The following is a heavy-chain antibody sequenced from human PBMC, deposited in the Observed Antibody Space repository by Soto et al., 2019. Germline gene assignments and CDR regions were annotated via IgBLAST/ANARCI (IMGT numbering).Heavy chain of an antibody. CDR1: GGSISSGGYY. CDR3: VRTANWLDP. V-gene: IGHV4-39*01. Sequence: PSETLSLTCTVSGGSISSGGYYWGWIRQPPGKGLEWIGNSHYSGSAYYNPSLKSRVTISVDTSKNQVSLKLSSVTAADTAVYYCVRTANWLDPWGQGTLVTVSS. CDR2: SHYSGSA. J-gene: IGHJ5*02.